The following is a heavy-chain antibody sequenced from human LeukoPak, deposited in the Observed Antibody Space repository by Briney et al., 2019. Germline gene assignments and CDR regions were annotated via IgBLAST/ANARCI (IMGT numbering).Heavy chain of an antibody. CDR3: TREGYYAFDI. Sequence: GGSLRLSCAASGFTFTNYAMQWVRQAPGKGLEWVAIISFDGTNKDYADYVKGRFTISRDNSENTLFLQMKSLRAEDTAVYYCTREGYYAFDIWGQGTMVTVS. D-gene: IGHD3-22*01. V-gene: IGHV3-30-3*01. CDR1: GFTFTNYA. J-gene: IGHJ3*02. CDR2: ISFDGTNK.